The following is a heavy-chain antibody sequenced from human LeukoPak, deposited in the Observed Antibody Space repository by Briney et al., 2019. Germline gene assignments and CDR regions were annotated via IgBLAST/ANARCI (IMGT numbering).Heavy chain of an antibody. D-gene: IGHD5-12*01. J-gene: IGHJ5*02. CDR3: ARHVFSGYDYLGYNWFDP. CDR1: GGSISSSSYY. Sequence: PSETLSLTCTVSGGSISSSSYYWGWIRQPPGKGLEWIGSIYYSGSTYYNPSLRSRVTISVDTSKNQFSLKLSSVTAADTAVYYCARHVFSGYDYLGYNWFDPWGQGTLVTVSS. CDR2: IYYSGST. V-gene: IGHV4-39*01.